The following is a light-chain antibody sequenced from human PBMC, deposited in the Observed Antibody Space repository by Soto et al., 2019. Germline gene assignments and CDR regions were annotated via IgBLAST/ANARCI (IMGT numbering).Light chain of an antibody. CDR1: PANSSF. Sequence: IQLTQSPSSLSTSVGDRVTITCRASPANSSFLAWYQQKPGTAPKLLIYGASTLQSGVPSRLSGSRSGTDYTLTIASPPPEDFGTYYCQQLNCSPWTFGQGTKGDMK. CDR2: GAS. V-gene: IGKV1-9*01. CDR3: QQLNCSPWT. J-gene: IGKJ1*01.